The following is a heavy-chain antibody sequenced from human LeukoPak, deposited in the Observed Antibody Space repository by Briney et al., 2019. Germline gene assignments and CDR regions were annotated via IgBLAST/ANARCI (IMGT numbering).Heavy chain of an antibody. CDR1: GXTFSRFG. CDR3: ARDSAPYCGGDCYFDY. CDR2: IWFDGSST. D-gene: IGHD2-21*02. Sequence: PGRSLRLSCAASGXTFSRFGMHWVRQAPGKGLECEAVIWFDGSSTYYADSVKGRFTISRDNSKNMLYLQMNSLRVEDTGVYFCARDSAPYCGGDCYFDYWGHGTLVTVSS. V-gene: IGHV3-33*01. J-gene: IGHJ4*01.